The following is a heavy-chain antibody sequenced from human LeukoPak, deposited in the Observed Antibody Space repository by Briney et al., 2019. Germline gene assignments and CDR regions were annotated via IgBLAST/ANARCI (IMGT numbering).Heavy chain of an antibody. V-gene: IGHV4-4*07. CDR1: GGSISSFY. D-gene: IGHD1-20*01. J-gene: IGHJ2*01. CDR2: INSSGSI. CDR3: ARRNWNYWYFDL. Sequence: ASETLSLTCTVSGGSISSFYWSWIRQPAGKGLEWIGRINSSGSIKFNPSLNSRVTMSVDTSKNQLSLKLSSVTAADTAVYYCARRNWNYWYFDLWGRGTLVTVYS.